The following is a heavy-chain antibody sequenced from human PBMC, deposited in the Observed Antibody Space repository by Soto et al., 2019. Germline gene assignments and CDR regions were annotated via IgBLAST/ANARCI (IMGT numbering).Heavy chain of an antibody. CDR2: IYRSGTT. D-gene: IGHD3-22*01. Sequence: QVQLQESGPGLVKPSETLSLTCSVSGGSVSSDSHYWSWIRQPPGKGLEWIGYIYRSGTTKYNPSLKTPVTISVDTSKNQFSLKLSFVTAADTAMYYCARVSFYYDSSGYAVAWFDPWGQGTRVTVSS. CDR1: GGSVSSDSHY. CDR3: ARVSFYYDSSGYAVAWFDP. V-gene: IGHV4-61*01. J-gene: IGHJ5*02.